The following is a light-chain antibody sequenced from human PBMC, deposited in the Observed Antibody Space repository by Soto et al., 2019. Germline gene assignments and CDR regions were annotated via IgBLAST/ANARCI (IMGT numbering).Light chain of an antibody. V-gene: IGLV3-1*01. J-gene: IGLJ1*01. CDR3: QAWDSSTYV. Sequence: SYELTQPPSVSVSPGQTASITCSGDKLGDKYACWYQQKPGQSPVLVIYQDSKRPSGIPEGFSGSNSGTTATLAISGTQAMDEADYYCQAWDSSTYVFGAGTKLTVL. CDR1: KLGDKY. CDR2: QDS.